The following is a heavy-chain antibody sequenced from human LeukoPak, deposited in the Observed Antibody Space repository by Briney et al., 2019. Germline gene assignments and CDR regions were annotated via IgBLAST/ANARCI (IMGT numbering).Heavy chain of an antibody. Sequence: ASVKVSCKASGYAFTSYGISWVRQAPGQGLEWKGWISAYNGNTNYAQKLQGRVTMTTDTSTSTAYMELRSLRSDDTAVYYCARVKTIRQYNWFDPWGQGTLVTVSS. J-gene: IGHJ5*02. CDR1: GYAFTSYG. CDR2: ISAYNGNT. CDR3: ARVKTIRQYNWFDP. V-gene: IGHV1-18*01. D-gene: IGHD3-3*01.